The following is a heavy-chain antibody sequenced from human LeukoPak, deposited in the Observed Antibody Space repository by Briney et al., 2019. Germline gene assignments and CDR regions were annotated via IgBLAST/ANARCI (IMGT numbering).Heavy chain of an antibody. J-gene: IGHJ4*02. CDR1: GFTFSSYA. V-gene: IGHV3-30-3*01. D-gene: IGHD1-1*01. CDR3: ARDRVRATGTIGY. Sequence: GGSLRLSCAASGFTFSSYAMHWVRQAPGKGLEWVAVISYDGSNKYYADSVKGRFTISRDNSKNTLYLQMNSLRAEDTAVYYCARDRVRATGTIGYWGQGTLVTVSS. CDR2: ISYDGSNK.